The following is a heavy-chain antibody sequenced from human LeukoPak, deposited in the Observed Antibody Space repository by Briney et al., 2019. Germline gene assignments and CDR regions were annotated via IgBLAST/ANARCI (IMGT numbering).Heavy chain of an antibody. J-gene: IGHJ4*02. V-gene: IGHV4-4*02. D-gene: IGHD4-17*01. CDR3: ARLFYGDYFLYFDY. CDR1: GGSIISGNW. CDR2: IYYSGST. Sequence: PSETLSLTCAVSGGSIISGNWWSWVRQPPGKGLEWIGYIYYSGSTNYNPSLKSRVTVSVDTSKNQFSLKLSSVTAADTAVYYCARLFYGDYFLYFDYWGQGTLVTVSS.